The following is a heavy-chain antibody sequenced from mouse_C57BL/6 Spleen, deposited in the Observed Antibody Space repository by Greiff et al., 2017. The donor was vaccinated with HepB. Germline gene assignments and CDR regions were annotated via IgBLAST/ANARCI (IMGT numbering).Heavy chain of an antibody. CDR1: GFTFSSYG. CDR2: ISSGGSYT. J-gene: IGHJ2*01. Sequence: EVKLMESGGDLVKPGGSLKLSCAASGFTFSSYGMAWVRQTPDKRLEWVATISSGGSYTYYPYSVKGRFTISRDNAKNTLYLQMSSLKSEDTAMYYCARQKSNYDYWGQGTTLTVSS. V-gene: IGHV5-6*01. CDR3: ARQKSNYDY. D-gene: IGHD2-5*01.